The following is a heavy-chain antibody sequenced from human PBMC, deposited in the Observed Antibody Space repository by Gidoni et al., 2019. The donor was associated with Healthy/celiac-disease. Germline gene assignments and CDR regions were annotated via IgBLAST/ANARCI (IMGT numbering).Heavy chain of an antibody. CDR3: ARDQRGYDFDY. V-gene: IGHV3-21*01. J-gene: IGHJ4*02. CDR2: ISSSSSYI. Sequence: EVQLVESGGGLVKPGGSLRLSCAASGFTFSSYSMNWVRQAPGKGLEWVASISSSSSYIYYAASVKGRFTISRDNAKNSLYLQMNSLRAEDTAVYYCARDQRGYDFDYWGQGTLVTVSS. CDR1: GFTFSSYS. D-gene: IGHD5-12*01.